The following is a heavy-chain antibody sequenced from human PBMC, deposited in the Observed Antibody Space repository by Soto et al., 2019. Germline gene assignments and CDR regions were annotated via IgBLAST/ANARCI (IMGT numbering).Heavy chain of an antibody. V-gene: IGHV4-30-4*01. Sequence: SETLSLTCTVSGGSISSGDYYWSWIRQPPGKGLEWIGYIYYSGSTYYTPSLKSRVTISVDTSKNQFSLKLSSVTAAATAVYYGARRAQDCSGGRCYLDIPHWDQCALLTAPS. D-gene: IGHD2-15*01. CDR1: GGSISSGDYY. CDR2: IYYSGST. CDR3: ARRAQDCSGGRCYLDIPH. J-gene: IGHJ1*01.